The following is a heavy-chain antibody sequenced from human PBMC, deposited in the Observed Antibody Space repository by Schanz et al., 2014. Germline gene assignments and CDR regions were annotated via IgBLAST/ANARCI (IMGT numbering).Heavy chain of an antibody. V-gene: IGHV3-11*01. J-gene: IGHJ4*02. CDR3: ARIGGSVCDY. Sequence: QVQLVDSGGGLVKPGGSLRLSCTASGFPFSDYFMAWIRQPPGRGLEWVSYIGNGGVTIYYADSVKGRFTISRDNSKNSLYLQINSLRAEDTAVYYCARIGGSVCDYWAQGTLVTVSA. CDR2: IGNGGVTI. D-gene: IGHD3-10*01. CDR1: GFPFSDYF.